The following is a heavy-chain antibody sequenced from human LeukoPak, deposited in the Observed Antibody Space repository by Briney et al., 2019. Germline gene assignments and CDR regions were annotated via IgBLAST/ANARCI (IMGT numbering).Heavy chain of an antibody. CDR2: INHSGST. Sequence: PSETLSLTCAVYGGSFSGYYWSWIRQPPGKGLEWIGEINHSGSTNYNPSLKSRVTISVDTSKNQFSLKLSSVTAADTAVYYCARNTRGRPKRGWYFDLWGRGTLVTVSS. J-gene: IGHJ2*01. CDR1: GGSFSGYY. V-gene: IGHV4-34*01. D-gene: IGHD1-1*01. CDR3: ARNTRGRPKRGWYFDL.